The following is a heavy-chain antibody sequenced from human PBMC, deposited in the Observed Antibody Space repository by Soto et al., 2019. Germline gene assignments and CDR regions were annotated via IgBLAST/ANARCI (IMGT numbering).Heavy chain of an antibody. J-gene: IGHJ4*02. V-gene: IGHV5-10-1*01. Sequence: LGESLKISCKGSGYSFTSYWINWVRQMPGKGLEWMGRIDPSDSYTNYSPSFQGHVTISADKSISTAYLQWSSLKASDTAVYYCARHTPAISISDHWGQGTLVTVSS. CDR2: IDPSDSYT. CDR3: ARHTPAISISDH. D-gene: IGHD2-15*01. CDR1: GYSFTSYW.